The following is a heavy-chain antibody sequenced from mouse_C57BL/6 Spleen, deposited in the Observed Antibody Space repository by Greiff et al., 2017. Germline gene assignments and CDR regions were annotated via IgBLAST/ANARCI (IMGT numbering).Heavy chain of an antibody. CDR3: AKNYYLRDYYFDY. V-gene: IGHV2-4*01. Sequence: QVHVKQSGPGLVQPSQSLSITCTVSGFSLTSYGVHWVRQPPGKGLEWLGVIWSGGSTDYNAAFISRLSISKDNSKSQVFFKMNSLQADDTAIYYCAKNYYLRDYYFDYWGQGTTLTVSS. D-gene: IGHD1-1*01. CDR1: GFSLTSYG. CDR2: IWSGGST. J-gene: IGHJ2*01.